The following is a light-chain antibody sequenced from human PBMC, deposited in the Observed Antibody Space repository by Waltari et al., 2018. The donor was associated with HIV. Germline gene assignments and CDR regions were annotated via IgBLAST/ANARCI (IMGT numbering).Light chain of an antibody. CDR1: ALPKQY. CDR3: QSADSSGTVV. V-gene: IGLV3-25*03. J-gene: IGLJ2*01. CDR2: KDS. Sequence: YELTQAPSVSVSPGQTARITCSGDALPKQYAYWYQQKPGQAPMLVIYKDSERPSGIPERCSGSSSGTTVTLTISGVQAEDEADYYCQSADSSGTVVFGGGTKLTVL.